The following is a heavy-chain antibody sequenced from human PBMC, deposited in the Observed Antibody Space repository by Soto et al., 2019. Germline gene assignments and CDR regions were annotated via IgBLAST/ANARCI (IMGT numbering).Heavy chain of an antibody. Sequence: SETLSLTCAVYGGPFSGYYWSWIRQPPGKGLEWIGYIYYSGSTNYNPSLKSRVTISVDTSKNQFSLKLNSMTAADTAVYYCARHNYGSGSTYFDYWGQGTLVTVSS. CDR2: IYYSGST. CDR1: GGPFSGYY. V-gene: IGHV4-59*08. D-gene: IGHD3-10*01. J-gene: IGHJ4*02. CDR3: ARHNYGSGSTYFDY.